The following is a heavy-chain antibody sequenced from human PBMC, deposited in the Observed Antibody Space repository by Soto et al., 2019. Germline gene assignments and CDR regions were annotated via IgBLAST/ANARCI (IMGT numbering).Heavy chain of an antibody. D-gene: IGHD3-10*01. J-gene: IGHJ2*01. V-gene: IGHV4-31*03. CDR2: IYYSGST. CDR3: ARAEYYYGSGSYYSFDL. CDR1: GGSISSGGYY. Sequence: QVQLQESGPGLVKPSQTLYLTCTVSGGSISSGGYYWSWIRQHPGKGLEWIGYIYYSGSTYYNPSRKIRVTISVDTSKNQFYLKLSSVTAADTAVYYCARAEYYYGSGSYYSFDLWGRGTLVTVSS.